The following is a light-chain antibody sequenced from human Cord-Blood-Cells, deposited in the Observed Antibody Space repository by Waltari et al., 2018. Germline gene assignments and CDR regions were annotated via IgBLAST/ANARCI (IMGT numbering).Light chain of an antibody. J-gene: IGLJ1*01. CDR2: EVS. CDR1: SSSVGSYNR. Sequence: QSALTQPASVSRAPGDSPTIFCTGTSSSVGSYNRVSWYQQHPGKAPKLMIYEVSKRPSGVSNRFSGSKSGNTASLTISGLQAEDEADYYCCSYAGSSTYVFGTGTKVTVL. CDR3: CSYAGSSTYV. V-gene: IGLV2-23*02.